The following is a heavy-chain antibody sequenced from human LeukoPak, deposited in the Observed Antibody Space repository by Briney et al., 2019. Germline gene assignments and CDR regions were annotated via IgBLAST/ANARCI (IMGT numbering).Heavy chain of an antibody. CDR2: ISYDGSNK. CDR3: TRGGSGDNGY. J-gene: IGHJ4*02. D-gene: IGHD2-15*01. V-gene: IGHV3-30-3*01. Sequence: GGSLRLSCAASGFTFSSYAMHWVRQAPGKGLEWVAVISYDGSNKYYADSVKGRFTISRDNSKNTLYLQMNSLKTEDTAVYYCTRGGSGDNGYWSQGTLVTVSS. CDR1: GFTFSSYA.